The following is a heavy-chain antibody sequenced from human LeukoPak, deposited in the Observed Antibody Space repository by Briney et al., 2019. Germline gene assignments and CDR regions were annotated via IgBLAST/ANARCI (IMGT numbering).Heavy chain of an antibody. J-gene: IGHJ4*02. CDR3: VKDLTSGNFGYYFDY. CDR2: ISGTGRST. CDR1: GFTFSNYA. V-gene: IGHV3-23*01. D-gene: IGHD3-10*01. Sequence: GGSLRLSCAASGFTFSNYALTWVRQAPGKGLEWVSTISGTGRSTYYADSVKGRFTISRDSSKNTLYLQMNSLRAEDTAVYFCVKDLTSGNFGYYFDYWGQGTLVTVSS.